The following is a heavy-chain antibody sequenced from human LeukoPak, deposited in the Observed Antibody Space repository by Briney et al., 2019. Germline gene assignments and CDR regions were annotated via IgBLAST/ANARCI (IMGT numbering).Heavy chain of an antibody. V-gene: IGHV1-69*05. D-gene: IGHD1-1*01. J-gene: IGHJ6*03. CDR2: IVPMFDKP. CDR1: GGNFTNYA. CDR3: AERPWTPDYMIV. Sequence: ASVKVSCKASGGNFTNYAVTWVRQAPGKGLEWVGGIVPMFDKPNHAHKFQGRVAITTDDSRSTAYMELNSLTLDDTAVYYCAERPWTPDYMIVWGQGTTVTVSS.